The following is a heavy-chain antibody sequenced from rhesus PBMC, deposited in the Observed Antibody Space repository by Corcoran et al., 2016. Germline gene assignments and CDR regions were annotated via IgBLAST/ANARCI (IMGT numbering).Heavy chain of an antibody. Sequence: EVQLVDSGGGLAKPGGSLRLSCAASGFTLSSSWMNWVRQTPGKGPEWISAINYGGDITYYADSVKGRFTISRDNSKNTLSLQMNSLRGEDTAVYYCAKDGFDYWGQGVLVTVSS. J-gene: IGHJ4*01. CDR3: AKDGFDY. V-gene: IGHV3S42*01. CDR2: INYGGDIT. CDR1: GFTLSSSW.